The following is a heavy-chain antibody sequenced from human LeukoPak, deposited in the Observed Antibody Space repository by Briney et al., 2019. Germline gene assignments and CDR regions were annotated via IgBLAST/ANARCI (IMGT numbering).Heavy chain of an antibody. CDR3: ARDTRGARDNYFDY. CDR1: GFTFSSYW. J-gene: IGHJ4*02. CDR2: IKQGGSEK. D-gene: IGHD3-16*01. Sequence: GGSLRLSCAASGFTFSSYWMNWVRQAPGKGLEWVANIKQGGSEKYYVDSVKGRFTISRDNAQNSLYLQMNSLRAEDTAVYYCARDTRGARDNYFDYWGQGALVTVSS. V-gene: IGHV3-7*01.